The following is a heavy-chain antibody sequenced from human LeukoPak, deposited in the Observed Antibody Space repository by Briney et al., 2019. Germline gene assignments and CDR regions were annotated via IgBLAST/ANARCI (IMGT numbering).Heavy chain of an antibody. CDR3: AKGVYGDYIIDY. V-gene: IGHV3-23*01. CDR2: ISGSGGST. D-gene: IGHD4-17*01. Sequence: GGSLRLSCAASGFTFSSYAMSWVRQAPGKGLEWVSAISGSGGSTYYADSVKGRFTISRDNSKNTLYLQVNSLRAEDTAVYYCAKGVYGDYIIDYWGQGTLVTVSS. CDR1: GFTFSSYA. J-gene: IGHJ4*02.